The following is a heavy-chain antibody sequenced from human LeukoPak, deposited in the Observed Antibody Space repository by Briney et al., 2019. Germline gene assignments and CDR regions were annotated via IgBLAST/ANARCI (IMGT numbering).Heavy chain of an antibody. CDR2: INSDGSIA. V-gene: IGHV3-74*01. J-gene: IGHJ4*02. Sequence: GGSLRLSCAASGFTFSNYCMHWFRQAPRKGLVWVSRINSDGSIASYADSVKGRFTISRDNAKNTLYLQMNSLRAEDTAIYYCARDRGSTEFDYWGQGTLVTVSS. D-gene: IGHD1-26*01. CDR3: ARDRGSTEFDY. CDR1: GFTFSNYC.